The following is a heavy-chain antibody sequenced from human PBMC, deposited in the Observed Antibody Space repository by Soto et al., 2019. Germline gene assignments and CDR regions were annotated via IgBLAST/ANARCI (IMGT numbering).Heavy chain of an antibody. J-gene: IGHJ4*02. V-gene: IGHV3-23*01. CDR3: AKDGATGFLEWLHYYFDY. Sequence: EVQLLESGGGLVQPGESLRLSCAASGFTFSSYAMSWVRQAPGKGLEWVSAISGSGGSTYYADSVKGRFTISRDNSKNTLYLQMNSLRAEDTAVYYCAKDGATGFLEWLHYYFDYWGQGTLVTVSS. D-gene: IGHD3-3*01. CDR2: ISGSGGST. CDR1: GFTFSSYA.